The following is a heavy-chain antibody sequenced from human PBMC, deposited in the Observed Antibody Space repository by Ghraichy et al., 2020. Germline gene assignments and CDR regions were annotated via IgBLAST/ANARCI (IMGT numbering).Heavy chain of an antibody. CDR3: ARGIAVAPDWFDP. J-gene: IGHJ5*02. CDR1: GGSISSYY. Sequence: SGTLSLTCTVSGGSISSYYWSWIRQPPGKGLEWIGYIYYSGSTNYKPSLKSRVTISVDTSKNQFSLKLSSVTAADTAVYYCARGIAVAPDWFDPWGQGTLVTVSS. D-gene: IGHD6-19*01. V-gene: IGHV4-59*01. CDR2: IYYSGST.